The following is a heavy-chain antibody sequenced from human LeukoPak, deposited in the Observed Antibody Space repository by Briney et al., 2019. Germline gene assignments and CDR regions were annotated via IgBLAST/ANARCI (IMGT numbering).Heavy chain of an antibody. Sequence: PGRSLRPSCAASGFTFSSYAMHWVRQAPGKGLEWVAVISYDGSNKYYADSVKGRFTISRDNSKSTLYLQMNSLRAEDTSVYYCAEDQKLQPFHYWGQGTLVTVSS. J-gene: IGHJ4*02. CDR2: ISYDGSNK. D-gene: IGHD2-15*01. V-gene: IGHV3-30-3*01. CDR3: AEDQKLQPFHY. CDR1: GFTFSSYA.